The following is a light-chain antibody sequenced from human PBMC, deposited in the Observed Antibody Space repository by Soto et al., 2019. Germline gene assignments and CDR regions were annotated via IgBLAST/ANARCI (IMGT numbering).Light chain of an antibody. CDR1: QNINNY. V-gene: IGKV1-39*01. CDR2: AAS. CDR3: QQSYSTPRT. Sequence: DIQMIQSPSSLSASVGGRVPITCRASQNINNYLSWYQQRPGKVPKLLIYAASSLQSGVPSRFSGCGSETDFSLSMRSLQPDDFATYYCQQSYSTPRTFGQGTKVDIK. J-gene: IGKJ1*01.